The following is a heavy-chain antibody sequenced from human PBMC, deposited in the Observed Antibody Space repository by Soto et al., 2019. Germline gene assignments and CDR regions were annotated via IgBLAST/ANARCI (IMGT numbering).Heavy chain of an antibody. Sequence: EVQLVESGGGLVQPGGSLRLSCAASGFTFSSYWMHWVRQAPGTGLVWVSRINSDGSSTSYADSVKGRFTISRDNAKNTLYLQMNSLRAEDTAVYYCASGGNYDFWSGYYPLGYWGQGTLVTVSS. CDR1: GFTFSSYW. CDR2: INSDGSST. D-gene: IGHD3-3*01. V-gene: IGHV3-74*01. J-gene: IGHJ4*02. CDR3: ASGGNYDFWSGYYPLGY.